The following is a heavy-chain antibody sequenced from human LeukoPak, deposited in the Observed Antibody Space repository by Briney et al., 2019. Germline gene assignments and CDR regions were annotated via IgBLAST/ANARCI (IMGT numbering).Heavy chain of an antibody. V-gene: IGHV4-39*07. D-gene: IGHD3-10*01. Sequence: SETLSLTCTVSGGSITNDNYYWGWVRQSPRKGREWIGSIYYSGSTYYNPSLKSRVTISVDTSKNQFSLKLSSVTAADTAVYYCARAVTMVRDYGMDVWGQGTTVTVSS. CDR1: GGSITNDNYY. CDR3: ARAVTMVRDYGMDV. J-gene: IGHJ6*02. CDR2: IYYSGST.